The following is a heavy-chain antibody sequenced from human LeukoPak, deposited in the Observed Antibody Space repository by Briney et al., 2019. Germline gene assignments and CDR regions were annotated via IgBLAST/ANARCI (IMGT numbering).Heavy chain of an antibody. J-gene: IGHJ4*02. D-gene: IGHD5-24*01. CDR3: ARGRDGYNRYPTQFDY. Sequence: GGSLRLSCAASGFTVSSNDMSWVRQAPGKGLEWVSVIYSGGRTFYADSVKGRFTISRDNSKNTLYLQMNSLRAEDTAVYYCARGRDGYNRYPTQFDYWGQGTLVTVSS. CDR1: GFTVSSND. CDR2: IYSGGRT. V-gene: IGHV3-53*01.